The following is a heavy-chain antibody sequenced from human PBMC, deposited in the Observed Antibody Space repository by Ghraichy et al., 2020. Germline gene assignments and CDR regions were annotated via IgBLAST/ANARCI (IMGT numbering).Heavy chain of an antibody. Sequence: LSLTCAASGFTFSIYAMHWVRQAPGKGLEYVSAITSDGGTTYYANSVKGRFTISRDNSKDTLYLQMGSLRVEDTAVYYCARDHTGTGDYWGQGTLVTVS. J-gene: IGHJ4*02. CDR3: ARDHTGTGDY. CDR2: ITSDGGTT. CDR1: GFTFSIYA. D-gene: IGHD1-1*01. V-gene: IGHV3-64*01.